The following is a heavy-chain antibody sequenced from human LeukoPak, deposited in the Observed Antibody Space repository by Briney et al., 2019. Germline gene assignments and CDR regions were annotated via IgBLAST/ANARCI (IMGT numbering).Heavy chain of an antibody. V-gene: IGHV4-4*07. J-gene: IGHJ6*03. Sequence: SETLSLTCTVSGYSISSGYYWGWIRQPAGKGLEWIGRIDTSGNTNYKPSLKSRVTMSVDTSKKQFSLKLSSVTAADTAVYYCARARNYLLGFRRQDYYYYMDVWGKGTTVTVSS. CDR1: GYSISSGYY. CDR3: ARARNYLLGFRRQDYYYYMDV. CDR2: IDTSGNT. D-gene: IGHD2/OR15-2a*01.